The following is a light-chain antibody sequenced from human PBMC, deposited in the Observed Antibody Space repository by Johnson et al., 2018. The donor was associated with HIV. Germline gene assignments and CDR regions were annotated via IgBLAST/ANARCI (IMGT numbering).Light chain of an antibody. V-gene: IGLV1-51*01. CDR3: ATWDTSLSTGGV. CDR2: DNN. J-gene: IGLJ1*01. CDR1: SSNIGTNA. Sequence: QSVLTQPPSASLTPGQRVTISCSGSSSNIGTNAVNWYQHLPGRAPKLLIYDNNKRPSGIPDRFSGSKSGTSATLGITGLQTGDEADYYCATWDTSLSTGGVFGTGTKVTVL.